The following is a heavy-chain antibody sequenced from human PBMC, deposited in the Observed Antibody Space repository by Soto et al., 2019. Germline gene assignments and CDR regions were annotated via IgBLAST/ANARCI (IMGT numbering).Heavy chain of an antibody. J-gene: IGHJ6*02. Sequence: ASVKVSFKASGYTFTSYDINWVRQATGQGLEWMGWMNPNSGNTGYAQKFQGRVTMTRNTSISTAYMELSSLRSEDTAVYYCARGGGWSGYYRYYYYYGMDVWGQGTTVTVSS. V-gene: IGHV1-8*01. D-gene: IGHD3-3*01. CDR2: MNPNSGNT. CDR1: GYTFTSYD. CDR3: ARGGGWSGYYRYYYYYGMDV.